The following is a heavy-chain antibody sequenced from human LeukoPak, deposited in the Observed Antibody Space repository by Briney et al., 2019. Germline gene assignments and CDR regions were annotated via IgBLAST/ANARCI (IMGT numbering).Heavy chain of an antibody. V-gene: IGHV4-59*08. CDR3: ARRRVAGTHFDY. J-gene: IGHJ4*02. Sequence: PSETLSLTCTVSGGSISSYYWSWIRQPPGKGLEWIGYIYYSGSTNYNPSLKSRVTISVDTSKNQFSLKLSSVTAADTAVYYCARRRVAGTHFDYCGQGTLVTVSS. D-gene: IGHD6-19*01. CDR1: GGSISSYY. CDR2: IYYSGST.